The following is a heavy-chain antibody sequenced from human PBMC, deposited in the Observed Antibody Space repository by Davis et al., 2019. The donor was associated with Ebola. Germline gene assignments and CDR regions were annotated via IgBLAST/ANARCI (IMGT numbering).Heavy chain of an antibody. V-gene: IGHV5-51*01. CDR1: GYIFTTYW. Sequence: GGSLRLSCKGSGYIFTTYWLGWVRQRPGKGLEWMGIIFPDDSDTTYSPTFQGQVSFSADKSISTAYLQWSSLKASDTAMYYCARQTSYYYAMDVWGQGTTVTVSS. CDR2: IFPDDSDT. CDR3: ARQTSYYYAMDV. J-gene: IGHJ6*02.